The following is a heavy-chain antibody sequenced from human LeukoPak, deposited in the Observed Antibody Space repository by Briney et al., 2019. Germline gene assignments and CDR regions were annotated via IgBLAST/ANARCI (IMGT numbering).Heavy chain of an antibody. D-gene: IGHD3-22*01. CDR3: ARDSGERYYDSSGYLNY. V-gene: IGHV4-4*07. CDR2: IYTSGST. CDR1: GGSISSYY. Sequence: SETLSLTCTVSGGSISSYYWGWIRQPAGKGLEWIGRIYTSGSTNYNPSLKSRVTMSVDTSKNQFSLKLSSVTAADTAVYYCARDSGERYYDSSGYLNYWGQGTLVTVSS. J-gene: IGHJ4*02.